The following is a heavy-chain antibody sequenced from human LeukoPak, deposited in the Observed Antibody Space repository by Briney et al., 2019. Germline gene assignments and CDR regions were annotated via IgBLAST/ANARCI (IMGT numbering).Heavy chain of an antibody. CDR3: AREGAVYDILTGKFDR. J-gene: IGHJ5*02. CDR1: GFTFSSYS. Sequence: GGSLRLSCAASGFTFSSYSMNWVRQTPGKGLEWLSSISSSSSYIYYADSVKGRFTISRDNAKNSLYLQMNSLRAEDTAVYYCAREGAVYDILTGKFDRWDQGTLVTVSS. CDR2: ISSSSSYI. D-gene: IGHD3-9*01. V-gene: IGHV3-21*01.